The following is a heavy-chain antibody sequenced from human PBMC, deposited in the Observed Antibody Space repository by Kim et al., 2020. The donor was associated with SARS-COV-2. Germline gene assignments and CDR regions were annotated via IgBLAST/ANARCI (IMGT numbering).Heavy chain of an antibody. V-gene: IGHV3-21*01. J-gene: IGHJ4*02. Sequence: GGSLRLSCAASGFTFSSYSMNWVRQAPGKGLEWVSSISSSSSYIYYADSVKGRFTISRDNAKNSLYLQMNSLRAEDTAVYYCARDPHGDYIDYWGQGTLVTVSS. D-gene: IGHD4-17*01. CDR1: GFTFSSYS. CDR3: ARDPHGDYIDY. CDR2: ISSSSSYI.